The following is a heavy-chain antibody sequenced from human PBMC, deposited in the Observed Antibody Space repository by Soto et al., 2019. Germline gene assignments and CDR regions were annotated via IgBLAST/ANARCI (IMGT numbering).Heavy chain of an antibody. Sequence: SETLSLTCAVXXXSXSGYYXSWIXXXXXXGLEWIGEINHSGSTNYNPSLKSRVTISVDTSKNQFSLKLSSVTAADTAVYYCARYRGSGYRRPSQYFQHWGQGTLVTVSS. J-gene: IGHJ1*01. CDR3: ARYRGSGYRRPSQYFQH. CDR2: INHSGST. CDR1: XXSXSGYY. V-gene: IGHV4-34*01. D-gene: IGHD3-22*01.